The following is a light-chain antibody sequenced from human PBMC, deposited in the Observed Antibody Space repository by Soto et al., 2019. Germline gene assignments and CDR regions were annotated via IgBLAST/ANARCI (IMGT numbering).Light chain of an antibody. Sequence: QSALTQPPSASGSPGQSVTISCTGTSSDIGNYNYVSWYQQQPGKAPKLIIFEVSERPSGVPDRFSGSKSGNTASLTVSGLQAEEEADYYCTSYAGRNYVFGTGTKLTVL. V-gene: IGLV2-8*01. CDR2: EVS. CDR1: SSDIGNYNY. CDR3: TSYAGRNYV. J-gene: IGLJ1*01.